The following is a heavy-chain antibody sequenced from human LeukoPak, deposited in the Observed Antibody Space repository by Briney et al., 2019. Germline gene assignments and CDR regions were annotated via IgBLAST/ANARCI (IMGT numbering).Heavy chain of an antibody. CDR1: NDSIRNYY. CDR2: IYHTGNT. CDR3: ARGNYGSGSYYVVDFDY. V-gene: IGHV4-59*01. Sequence: PSETLSLTCSVSNDSIRNYYWSRIRQPPGKALEWIEYIYHTGNTNYNPSLKSRLTMSIDTSKNQFSLNLNSVTAADTAVYYCARGNYGSGSYYVVDFDYWGQGTLVTVSS. J-gene: IGHJ4*02. D-gene: IGHD3-10*01.